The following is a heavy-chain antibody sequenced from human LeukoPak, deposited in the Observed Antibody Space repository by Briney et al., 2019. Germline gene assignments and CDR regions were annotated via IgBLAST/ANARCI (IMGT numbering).Heavy chain of an antibody. CDR1: GGSISSTSYY. CDR2: IFYRGST. D-gene: IGHD3-10*01. CDR3: TILGTGGS. J-gene: IGHJ5*02. V-gene: IGHV4-39*01. Sequence: SETLSLTCTVSGGSISSTSYYWGWIRQPPGKGLEWIGTIFYRGSTYYNPSLKSRVTISVDTSNNQFSLRLSSVTAADTAVYYCTILGTGGSWGQGTLVTVSS.